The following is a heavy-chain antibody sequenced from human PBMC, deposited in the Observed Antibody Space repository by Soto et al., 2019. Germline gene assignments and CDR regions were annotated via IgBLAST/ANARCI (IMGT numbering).Heavy chain of an antibody. D-gene: IGHD3-10*01. Sequence: QVQLVESGGGVVQPGRSLRLSCAASGFTFSSYGMHWVRQAPGKGLEWVAVISYDGSNKYYADSVKGRFTISRDNSKNTLYLPMNSLRAEDTAVYYCAKLIWFGAYYYYYGMDVWGQGTTVTVSS. CDR1: GFTFSSYG. CDR3: AKLIWFGAYYYYYGMDV. V-gene: IGHV3-30*18. CDR2: ISYDGSNK. J-gene: IGHJ6*02.